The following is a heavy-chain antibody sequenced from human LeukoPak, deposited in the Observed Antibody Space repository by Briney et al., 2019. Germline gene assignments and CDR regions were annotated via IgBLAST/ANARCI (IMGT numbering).Heavy chain of an antibody. V-gene: IGHV1-2*02. Sequence: ASVKVSCKASGYTLTGYYMHWVRQAPGQGLEWMGWMNPNSGGTKYAQKFQGRVTMTRDTSISTAYMELSRLRSGDTGVYYCARPRDGYNYEAFDIWGQGTMVTVSS. CDR1: GYTLTGYY. J-gene: IGHJ3*02. CDR2: MNPNSGGT. CDR3: ARPRDGYNYEAFDI. D-gene: IGHD5-24*01.